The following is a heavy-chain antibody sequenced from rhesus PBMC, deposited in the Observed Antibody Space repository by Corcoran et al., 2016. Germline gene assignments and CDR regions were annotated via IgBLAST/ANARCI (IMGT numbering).Heavy chain of an antibody. CDR2: ISGSSGST. V-gene: IGHV4-165*01. CDR1: GGSFSVYY. J-gene: IGHJ4*01. Sequence: QVQLQESGPGLVKPSETLSLTCAVYGGSFSVYYWGWIRQPPGKGLEWIGYISGSSGSTDYNPSLKSRVTISTDTSKNQFSLKLSSVTAADTAVYYCARKGAAAAEFDYWGQGVLVTVSS. D-gene: IGHD6-25*01. CDR3: ARKGAAAAEFDY.